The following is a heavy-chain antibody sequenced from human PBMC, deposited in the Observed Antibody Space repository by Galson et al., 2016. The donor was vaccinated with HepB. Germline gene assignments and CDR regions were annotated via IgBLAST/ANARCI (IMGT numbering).Heavy chain of an antibody. J-gene: IGHJ4*02. CDR1: GFTFRSSV. Sequence: SLRLSCAASGFTFRSSVMRWVRQAPGEGLEWVSSISGSGGSTYYADSVKGRFTISRDNSKSTLYLQMTSQTVEDTAIYYCAKSGEMATSGRVDDYWGQGTLVIVSS. CDR3: AKSGEMATSGRVDDY. V-gene: IGHV3-23*01. CDR2: ISGSGGST. D-gene: IGHD5-24*01.